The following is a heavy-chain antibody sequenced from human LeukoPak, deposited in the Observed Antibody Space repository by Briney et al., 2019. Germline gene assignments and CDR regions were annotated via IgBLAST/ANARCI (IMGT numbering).Heavy chain of an antibody. D-gene: IGHD6-19*01. J-gene: IGHJ4*02. V-gene: IGHV4-38-2*02. Sequence: SETLSLTCTVSGYSISSDYYWGWIRQPPGKGLEWIGSFYHSGSTYYNPSLKSRVTISVDTSKNQFSLKLSSVTAADTAVYYCARARIAVAGTFRGFDYWGQGTLVTVSS. CDR1: GYSISSDYY. CDR2: FYHSGST. CDR3: ARARIAVAGTFRGFDY.